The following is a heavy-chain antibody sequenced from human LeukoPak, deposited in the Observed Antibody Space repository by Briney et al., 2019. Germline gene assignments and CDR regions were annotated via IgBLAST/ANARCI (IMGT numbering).Heavy chain of an antibody. Sequence: SETLSLTCTVSGGSIINRDYYWGWIRQPPGKGLEWIGSVYYSGRTDYNPSLKSRLTISVDTSKNQFSLKLSSVTAADTAVYYCARGGSGINWGQGTLVTVSS. CDR1: GGSIINRDYY. V-gene: IGHV4-39*01. CDR2: VYYSGRT. J-gene: IGHJ4*02. D-gene: IGHD1-26*01. CDR3: ARGGSGIN.